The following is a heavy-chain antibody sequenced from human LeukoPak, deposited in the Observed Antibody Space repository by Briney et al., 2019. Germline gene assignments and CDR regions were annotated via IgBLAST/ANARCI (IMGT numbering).Heavy chain of an antibody. D-gene: IGHD2-2*02. V-gene: IGHV3-23*01. CDR3: AKNGGCSSTSCYIDY. J-gene: IGHJ4*02. Sequence: GGSLRLSCAASGFTFSSYAMSWVRQAPGKGLEWVSGISGSGGSTYYADSVKGRFTISRDNSKNTLYLQMNSLRAEDTAVNYCAKNGGCSSTSCYIDYWGQGTLVTVSS. CDR2: ISGSGGST. CDR1: GFTFSSYA.